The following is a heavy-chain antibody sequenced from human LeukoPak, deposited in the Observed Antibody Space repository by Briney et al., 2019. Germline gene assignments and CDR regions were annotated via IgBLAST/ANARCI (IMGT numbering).Heavy chain of an antibody. D-gene: IGHD5-18*01. Sequence: SETLSLTCTVSGGSISSSSYYWGWIRQPPGKGLEWIGSIYYSGSTYYNPSLKSRVTISVDTSKNQFSLKLSSVTAADTAVYYCARDNSGYSYGYSDYWGQGTLVTVSS. J-gene: IGHJ4*02. CDR2: IYYSGST. V-gene: IGHV4-39*07. CDR3: ARDNSGYSYGYSDY. CDR1: GGSISSSSYY.